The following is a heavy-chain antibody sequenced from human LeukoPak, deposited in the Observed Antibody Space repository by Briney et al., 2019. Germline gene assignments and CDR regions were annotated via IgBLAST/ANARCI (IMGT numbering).Heavy chain of an antibody. J-gene: IGHJ3*02. CDR3: ARHYGILTGPYAFDI. Sequence: SETLSLTCAVYGGSFSGYYWSWIRQPPGKGLEWIGEINHSGSTNYNPSLKSRVTISVDTSKNQFSLKLSSVTAADTAVYYCARHYGILTGPYAFDIWGQGTMVTVSS. CDR2: INHSGST. CDR1: GGSFSGYY. D-gene: IGHD3-9*01. V-gene: IGHV4-34*01.